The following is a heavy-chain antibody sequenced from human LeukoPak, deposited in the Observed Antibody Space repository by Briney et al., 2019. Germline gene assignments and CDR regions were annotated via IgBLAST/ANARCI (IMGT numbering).Heavy chain of an antibody. J-gene: IGHJ4*02. CDR1: GGSISSYY. Sequence: PSETLSLTCTVSGGSISSYYWSWIRQPPGKRLEWIGYIYYSGSTNYNPSLKSRVTISVDTSKNQFSLKLSSVTAADTAVYYCARVVVPAAIDYWGQGTLVTVSS. CDR3: ARVVVPAAIDY. V-gene: IGHV4-59*01. CDR2: IYYSGST. D-gene: IGHD2-2*02.